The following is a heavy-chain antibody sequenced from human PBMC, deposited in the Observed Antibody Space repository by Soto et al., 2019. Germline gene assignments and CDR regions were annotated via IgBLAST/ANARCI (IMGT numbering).Heavy chain of an antibody. D-gene: IGHD5-18*01. V-gene: IGHV1-18*01. J-gene: IGHJ4*02. CDR3: AGDQAMAQFDY. CDR1: GYTFTSYG. Sequence: QVQLVQSGAEVKKPGASVKVSCKASGYTFTSYGISWVRQAPGQGLEWMGWINAYNGNTKYAQKLQGRVTMTTDTSTRTAYLELRSLGSDVTAVYYCAGDQAMAQFDYWGQGTLVTVSS. CDR2: INAYNGNT.